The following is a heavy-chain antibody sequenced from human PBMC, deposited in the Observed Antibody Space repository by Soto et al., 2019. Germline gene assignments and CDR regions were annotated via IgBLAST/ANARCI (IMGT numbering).Heavy chain of an antibody. CDR2: VKQDGSEK. J-gene: IGHJ4*02. CDR1: GFTFSTYW. V-gene: IGHV3-7*05. D-gene: IGHD5-18*01. Sequence: EVQLVESGGGLVQPGGSLRLSCAASGFTFSTYWMTWVRQAPGKGLEWVAHVKQDGSEKYNVDSVKGRFTISRDNVKNSLYRQMNSLRAEDTAVYYCARGGGHTYGRLPGVYWGQGILVTVSS. CDR3: ARGGGHTYGRLPGVY.